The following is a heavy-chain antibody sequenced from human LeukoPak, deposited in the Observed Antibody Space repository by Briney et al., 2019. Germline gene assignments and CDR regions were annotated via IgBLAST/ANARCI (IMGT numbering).Heavy chain of an antibody. CDR1: GYTFTGYY. Sequence: VASVKVSCQASGYTFTGYYVFWVRQAPGKGLEWLGCINPKSGGTNYAQKFQDRVNLTRDTSINTAYRELTRLRSDDTAVFYCAIRGCSSSGYAGRDENDYWGQGTLVSVSS. V-gene: IGHV1-2*02. CDR2: INPKSGGT. J-gene: IGHJ4*02. D-gene: IGHD6-13*01. CDR3: AIRGCSSSGYAGRDENDY.